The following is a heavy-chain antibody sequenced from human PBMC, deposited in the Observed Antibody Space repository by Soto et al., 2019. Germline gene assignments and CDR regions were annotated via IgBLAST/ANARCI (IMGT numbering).Heavy chain of an antibody. CDR3: ARDEFRLDCSSTSCYGTWFDP. J-gene: IGHJ5*02. CDR1: GGTFSRYA. D-gene: IGHD2-2*01. V-gene: IGHV1-69*06. Sequence: SVKVSCKAYGGTFSRYAISWVRQAPGQGLEWMGGINPIFGTAKYAQKFQGRVTITADRSTSTSYMELSSLRSEDTAVYYCARDEFRLDCSSTSCYGTWFDPWGQGTLVTVSS. CDR2: INPIFGTA.